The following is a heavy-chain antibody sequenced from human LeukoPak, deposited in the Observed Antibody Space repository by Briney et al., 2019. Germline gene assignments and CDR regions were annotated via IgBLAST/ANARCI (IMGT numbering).Heavy chain of an antibody. Sequence: PSETLSLTCTVSGGSISSSSYYWGWIRQPPGKGLEWIGSIYYSGSTYYNPSLKSRVTISVDTSKNQFSLKLSSVTAADTAVYYCARHSYSYGFGYWGQGTLVTVSS. CDR1: GGSISSSSYY. CDR2: IYYSGST. CDR3: ARHSYSYGFGY. J-gene: IGHJ4*02. V-gene: IGHV4-39*07. D-gene: IGHD5-18*01.